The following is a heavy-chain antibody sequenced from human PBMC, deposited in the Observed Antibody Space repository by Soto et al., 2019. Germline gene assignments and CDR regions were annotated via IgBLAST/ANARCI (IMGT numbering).Heavy chain of an antibody. CDR1: GFTFSSYG. CDR3: AKDPVAATYYDFWSGYYTGKSTRGQDYYNYGMDV. J-gene: IGHJ6*02. CDR2: ISHDGSNK. V-gene: IGHV3-30*18. D-gene: IGHD3-3*01. Sequence: PGESLKISGAASGFTFSSYGMHWVRQAPGKGLEWVAVISHDGSNKYYADSVKGRFTIPRDNSKNTLYLQVNSLRAEDTAVYYCAKDPVAATYYDFWSGYYTGKSTRGQDYYNYGMDVWGQGTTVTVS.